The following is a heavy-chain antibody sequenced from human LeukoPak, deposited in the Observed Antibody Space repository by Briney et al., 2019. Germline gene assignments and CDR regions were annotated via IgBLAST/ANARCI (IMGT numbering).Heavy chain of an antibody. CDR2: IYYDGST. CDR3: ARGLRSSSWYVVGY. D-gene: IGHD6-13*01. J-gene: IGHJ4*02. V-gene: IGHV4-59*08. Sequence: SETLSLTCTVSGGSISSFYWSWIRQPPGKGLQWIGYIYYDGSTNYNPSLKSRVTISVDTSKIQFSLKVSSVTAADTAVYYCARGLRSSSWYVVGYWGQGTLVTVSS. CDR1: GGSISSFY.